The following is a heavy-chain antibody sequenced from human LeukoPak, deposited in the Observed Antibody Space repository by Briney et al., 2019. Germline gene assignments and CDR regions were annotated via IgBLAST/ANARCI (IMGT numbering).Heavy chain of an antibody. CDR3: ARDSTGRLGIAARGTGY. Sequence: PGGSLRLSCAASGFTFSSYWMSWVRQAPGKGREWVANIKQDGSEKYYVDSVKGRFTISRDNAKNSLYLQMNSLRAEDTAVYYCARDSTGRLGIAARGTGYWGQGTLVTVSS. CDR2: IKQDGSEK. J-gene: IGHJ4*02. D-gene: IGHD6-6*01. V-gene: IGHV3-7*01. CDR1: GFTFSSYW.